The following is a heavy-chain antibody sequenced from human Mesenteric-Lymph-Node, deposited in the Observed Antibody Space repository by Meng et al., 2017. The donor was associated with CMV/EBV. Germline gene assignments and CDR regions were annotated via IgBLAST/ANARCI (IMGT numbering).Heavy chain of an antibody. D-gene: IGHD3-3*01. CDR3: AKTKEVLEWLVCAHDY. CDR1: GLSFSDYA. J-gene: IGHJ4*02. CDR2: ISANGANT. V-gene: IGHV3-23*01. Sequence: GGSLRLSCAASGLSFSDYAMSWVRQAPGKGLEWVSGISANGANTYHADSVKGRFAISRNNSRNTVYFHVSSLRAEDTAVYYCAKTKEVLEWLVCAHDYWGQGTLVTVSS.